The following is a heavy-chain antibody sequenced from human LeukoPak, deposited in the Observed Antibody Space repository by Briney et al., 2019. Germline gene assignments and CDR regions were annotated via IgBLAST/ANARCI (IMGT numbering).Heavy chain of an antibody. Sequence: PGRSLRLSCAASGFTFSSYGMHWVRQAPGKGLEWVAVIWYDRSNKYYADSVKGRFTISRDNSKNTLYLQMNSLRAEDTAVYYCATPYGFYNWFDPWGQGTLVTVSS. V-gene: IGHV3-33*01. CDR3: ATPYGFYNWFDP. CDR2: IWYDRSNK. D-gene: IGHD3-16*01. J-gene: IGHJ5*02. CDR1: GFTFSSYG.